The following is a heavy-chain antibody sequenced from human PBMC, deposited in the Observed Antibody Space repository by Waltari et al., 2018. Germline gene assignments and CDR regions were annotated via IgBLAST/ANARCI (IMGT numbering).Heavy chain of an antibody. CDR3: AKDVGDAARQALDY. CDR1: GFTFSRFW. D-gene: IGHD6-6*01. CDR2: LNPGGGTT. J-gene: IGHJ4*02. Sequence: EVQLVESGGNLVQPGESLRLSCAASGFTFSRFWMHWVRQGPGKGLVWVSALNPGGGTTYYADAVKGRFTISRDNSKNTLYLQMNSLTAEDTALYYCAKDVGDAARQALDYWGQGALVTVSP. V-gene: IGHV3-74*01.